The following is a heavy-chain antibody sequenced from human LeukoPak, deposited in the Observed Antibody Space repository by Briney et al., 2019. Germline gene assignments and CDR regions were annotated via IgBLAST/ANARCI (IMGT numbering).Heavy chain of an antibody. J-gene: IGHJ6*04. CDR2: ISYDGSNK. CDR3: ARGPKIFNIVVVVAATVYYGMDV. V-gene: IGHV3-30*04. D-gene: IGHD2-15*01. CDR1: GFTFSSYA. Sequence: GGSLRLSCAASGFTFSSYAMHWVRQAPGKGLEWVAVISYDGSNKYYADSVKGRFTISRDNSKNTLYLQMNSLRAEGTAVYYCARGPKIFNIVVVVAATVYYGMDVWGKGTTVTVSS.